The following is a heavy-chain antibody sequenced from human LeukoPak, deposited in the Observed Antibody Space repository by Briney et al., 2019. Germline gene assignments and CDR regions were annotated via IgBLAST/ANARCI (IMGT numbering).Heavy chain of an antibody. J-gene: IGHJ4*02. V-gene: IGHV3-30*18. CDR2: ISYDGSNR. Sequence: PGGSLRLSCAASGFTFSSYGMHWVRQAPGKGLEWVAVISYDGSNRYYADSVKGRFTISRDNSKNTLYLQMNSLRVEDTAVYYCAKFDCWGQGTLVTVSS. CDR3: AKFDC. CDR1: GFTFSSYG.